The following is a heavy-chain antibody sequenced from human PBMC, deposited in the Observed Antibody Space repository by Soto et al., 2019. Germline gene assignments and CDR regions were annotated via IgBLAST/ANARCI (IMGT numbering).Heavy chain of an antibody. D-gene: IGHD6-13*01. V-gene: IGHV4-59*01. CDR2: IYYSGST. CDR3: ARAGQQLVLGYYYYGMDV. Sequence: LSLTCTVSGGSISSYYWSWIRQPPGKGLEWIGYIYYSGSTNYNPSLKSRVTISVDTSKNQLSLKLSSVTAADTAVYYCARAGQQLVLGYYYYGMDVWGQGTTVTVSS. J-gene: IGHJ6*02. CDR1: GGSISSYY.